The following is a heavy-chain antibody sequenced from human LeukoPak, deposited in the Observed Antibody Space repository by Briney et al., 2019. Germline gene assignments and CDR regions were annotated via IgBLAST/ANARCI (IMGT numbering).Heavy chain of an antibody. CDR1: GYTFTDYY. CDR2: INPNDGDT. CDR3: ARANFLYCSSSTCLFDY. J-gene: IGHJ4*02. V-gene: IGHV1-2*02. D-gene: IGHD2-2*01. Sequence: ASVKVSCKASGYTFTDYYMHWVRQAPGQGFEWMGWINPNDGDTNYAQKFQGRVTMTRDTSISTAHMEVSRLRSDDTAVYYCARANFLYCSSSTCLFDYWGRGTLVTVSS.